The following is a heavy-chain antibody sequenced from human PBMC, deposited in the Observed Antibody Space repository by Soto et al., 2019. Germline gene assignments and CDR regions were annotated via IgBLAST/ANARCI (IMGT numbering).Heavy chain of an antibody. Sequence: ASVKVSCKASGYTFTSYYVHWVRQAPGQGLEWMGMINPSGGSTSYAQKFQGRVTMTRDTSTSTVYMELSSLRSEDTAVYYCARDRVILTGYLSYNWFDPWGQGTLVTVSS. J-gene: IGHJ5*02. CDR2: INPSGGST. CDR1: GYTFTSYY. D-gene: IGHD3-9*01. CDR3: ARDRVILTGYLSYNWFDP. V-gene: IGHV1-46*03.